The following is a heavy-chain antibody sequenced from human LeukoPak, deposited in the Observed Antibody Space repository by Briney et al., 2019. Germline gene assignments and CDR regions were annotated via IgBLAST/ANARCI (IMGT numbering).Heavy chain of an antibody. CDR1: GFTFDDYA. V-gene: IGHV3-43D*03. CDR3: VRWGLGKGEAFDI. J-gene: IGHJ3*02. D-gene: IGHD3-10*01. CDR2: ISWDGGST. Sequence: EGSLRLSCAASGFTFDDYAMHWVCQAPGKGLEWVSLISWDGGSTYYADSVKGRFTISRDNAKNSLYLQMNSLRAEDTAVYYCVRWGLGKGEAFDIWGQGTMVTVSS.